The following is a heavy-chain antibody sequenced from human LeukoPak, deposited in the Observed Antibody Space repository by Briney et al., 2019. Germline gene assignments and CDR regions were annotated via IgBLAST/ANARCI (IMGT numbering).Heavy chain of an antibody. V-gene: IGHV3-30-3*01. CDR3: ARDYCSGSSCYSEGY. CDR2: ISYDGSNK. D-gene: IGHD2-15*01. Sequence: PGRSPRLSCAASGFTFSAYALYWVRQARQAPGKGLEWVAIISYDGSNKYYADSVKGRFTISRDNSKNTLYLQMNSLRAEDTAVYYCARDYCSGSSCYSEGYWGQGTLVTVSS. J-gene: IGHJ4*02. CDR1: GFTFSAYA.